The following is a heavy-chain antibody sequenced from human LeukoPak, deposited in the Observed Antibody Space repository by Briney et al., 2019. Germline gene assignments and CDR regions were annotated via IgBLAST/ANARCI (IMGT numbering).Heavy chain of an antibody. CDR3: TAALGKSDHDY. J-gene: IGHJ4*02. Sequence: PGGSLRLSCEGSGVTFSNAWMSWVRQAPGKGLEWVGRLKSKRDGGTADYAAVVKGRFSISRDDLKNALYLQMNSLKSEDAAVYYCTAALGKSDHDYWGQGHPGTVSS. V-gene: IGHV3-15*01. CDR2: LKSKRDGGTA. D-gene: IGHD3-3*02. CDR1: GVTFSNAW.